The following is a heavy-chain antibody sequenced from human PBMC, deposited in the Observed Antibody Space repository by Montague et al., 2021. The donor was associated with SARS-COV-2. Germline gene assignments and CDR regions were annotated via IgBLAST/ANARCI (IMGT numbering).Heavy chain of an antibody. CDR2: INHSGST. D-gene: IGHD3-3*01. V-gene: IGHV4-34*01. J-gene: IGHJ6*02. CDR1: GGSFSGYC. CDR3: ARGLPITTFFDAYYGMDV. Sequence: SETLSLTCAVYGGSFSGYCWSWIRQPPGKGLEWIGEINHSGSTNYNPSLKSRVTISVDTSKNQFSLKLSSVTAADTAVYYCARGLPITTFFDAYYGMDVWGQGTTVTVSS.